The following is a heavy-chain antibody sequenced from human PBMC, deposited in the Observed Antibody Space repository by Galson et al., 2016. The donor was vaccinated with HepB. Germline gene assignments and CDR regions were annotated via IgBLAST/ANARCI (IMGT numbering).Heavy chain of an antibody. D-gene: IGHD3-9*01. Sequence: SLRLSCAVSGFTLSTYGIHWVRRAPGKGLEWVAVIWYDAINKFYADSVRGRFTISRDDSKHTVYLEMNSLGAEDTTMYYCARDDGDEPGYHDAFDIWGQGTMVTVSS. CDR3: ARDDGDEPGYHDAFDI. CDR2: IWYDAINK. V-gene: IGHV3-33*01. J-gene: IGHJ3*02. CDR1: GFTLSTYG.